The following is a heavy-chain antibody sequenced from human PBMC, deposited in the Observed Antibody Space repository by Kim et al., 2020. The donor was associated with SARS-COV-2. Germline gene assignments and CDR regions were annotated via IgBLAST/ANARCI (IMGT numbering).Heavy chain of an antibody. J-gene: IGHJ6*02. CDR3: ARDRQGEYYYYGMDV. V-gene: IGHV4-31*02. D-gene: IGHD2-21*01. Sequence: PSLKSRVTISVDTSKNQFSLKLSSVTAADTAVYYCARDRQGEYYYYGMDVWGQGTTVTVSS.